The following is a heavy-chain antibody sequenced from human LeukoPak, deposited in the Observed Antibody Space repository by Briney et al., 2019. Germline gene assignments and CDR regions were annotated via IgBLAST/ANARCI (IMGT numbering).Heavy chain of an antibody. Sequence: PGGSLRLSCAASGFTLRNYAMSWVRQAPGKGLEWVSAISGSGGSAYYADSVKGRFTISRDNSKNTLYLQMNSLTAEDTAVYYCAKDARVALPLKEFDYWGQGTLVTVSS. CDR1: GFTLRNYA. CDR2: ISGSGGSA. V-gene: IGHV3-23*01. J-gene: IGHJ4*02. CDR3: AKDARVALPLKEFDY. D-gene: IGHD3-3*01.